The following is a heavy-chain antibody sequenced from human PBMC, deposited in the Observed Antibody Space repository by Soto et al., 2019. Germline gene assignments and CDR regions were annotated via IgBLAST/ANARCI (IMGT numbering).Heavy chain of an antibody. V-gene: IGHV1-69*02. CDR2: IIPILGIA. J-gene: IGHJ4*02. CDR3: ARNYGSGSYYLLY. CDR1: GGTFSSYT. D-gene: IGHD3-10*01. Sequence: SVKLSCTASGGTFSSYTISWVRQAPGQGLEWMGRIIPILGIANYAQKFQGRVTITADKSTSTAYMELSSLRSEDTAVYYCARNYGSGSYYLLYWGQGALVTVSS.